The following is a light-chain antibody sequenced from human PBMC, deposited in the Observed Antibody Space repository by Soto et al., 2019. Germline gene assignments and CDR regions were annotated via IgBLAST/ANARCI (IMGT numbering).Light chain of an antibody. Sequence: EIVMTQSPATLSVSPGERASLSCRASQSVSSNLAWYQQKPGQAPRLLIYGASTRSTGSPARFSGSGSGTEFTLTISSLQSGDVAVYYCQQYDTWPPGTFGQGTKVEIK. CDR1: QSVSSN. CDR2: GAS. V-gene: IGKV3-15*01. CDR3: QQYDTWPPGT. J-gene: IGKJ1*01.